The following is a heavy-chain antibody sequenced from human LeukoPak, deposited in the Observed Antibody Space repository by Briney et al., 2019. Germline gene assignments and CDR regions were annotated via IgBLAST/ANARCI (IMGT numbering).Heavy chain of an antibody. J-gene: IGHJ1*01. CDR1: GFTFSSYG. Sequence: GGSLRLSCAASGFTFSSYGMHWVRQAPGKGLEWVAVIWYDGSNKYYADSVKGRFTISRDNAKNSLYLQMNSLRAEDTAVYYCATYSSLNRREFQYWGQGTLLTVSS. V-gene: IGHV3-33*03. D-gene: IGHD3-22*01. CDR2: IWYDGSNK. CDR3: ATYSSLNRREFQY.